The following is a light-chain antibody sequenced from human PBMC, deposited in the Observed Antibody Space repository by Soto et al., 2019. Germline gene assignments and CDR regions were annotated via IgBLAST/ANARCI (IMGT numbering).Light chain of an antibody. CDR2: EVV. V-gene: IGLV2-8*01. CDR3: AAWDDSLNAL. J-gene: IGLJ1*01. CDR1: KSDIGVYDF. Sequence: QSALTQPPSASGSPGQSVTISCTGTKSDIGVYDFVSWYQHHPGKAPRLIIYEVVQRPSGVPDRFSGSKSGTSASLAISGLQPEDEADYYCAAWDDSLNALFGTGTKVTVL.